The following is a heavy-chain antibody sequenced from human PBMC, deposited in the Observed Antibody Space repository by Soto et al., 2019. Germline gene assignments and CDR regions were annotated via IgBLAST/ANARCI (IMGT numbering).Heavy chain of an antibody. CDR3: AKDSDFWSGFSNYYYFGLDV. V-gene: IGHV3-43D*04. J-gene: IGHJ6*02. D-gene: IGHD3-3*01. Sequence: GGSLRLSCAASGFTFDDYAMHWVRQTPGKGLEWVSLISWDGGSTYYADSVKGRFTISRDNSKNSLYLQMNSLRAEDTALYYCAKDSDFWSGFSNYYYFGLDVWGQGTTVTVS. CDR1: GFTFDDYA. CDR2: ISWDGGST.